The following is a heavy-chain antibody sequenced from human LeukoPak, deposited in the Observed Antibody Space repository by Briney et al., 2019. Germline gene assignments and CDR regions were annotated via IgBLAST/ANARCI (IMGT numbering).Heavy chain of an antibody. J-gene: IGHJ4*02. V-gene: IGHV4-34*01. CDR1: GGSFSGYY. CDR3: ARAGYRAYYFGY. Sequence: SETLSLTCAVYGGSFSGYYWSWIRQPPGKGLEWIGEINHSGSTNYNPSLKSRVTISVDTSKNQFSLRLSSVTAADTAVYYCARAGYRAYYFGYWGQGTLVTVSS. D-gene: IGHD6-13*01. CDR2: INHSGST.